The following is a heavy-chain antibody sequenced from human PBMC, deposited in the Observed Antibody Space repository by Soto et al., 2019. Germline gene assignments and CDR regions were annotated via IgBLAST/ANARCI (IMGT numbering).Heavy chain of an antibody. V-gene: IGHV3-23*01. J-gene: IGHJ4*02. Sequence: GGSLRLSCAASGFTFSSYAMSWVRQAPGKGLEWVSAISGSGGSTYYADSVKGRFTISRDNSKNTLYLQMNSLRAEDTAVYYCATHFPYCSGGSCYRLEYFDYWGQGTLITVSS. CDR1: GFTFSSYA. CDR2: ISGSGGST. D-gene: IGHD2-15*01. CDR3: ATHFPYCSGGSCYRLEYFDY.